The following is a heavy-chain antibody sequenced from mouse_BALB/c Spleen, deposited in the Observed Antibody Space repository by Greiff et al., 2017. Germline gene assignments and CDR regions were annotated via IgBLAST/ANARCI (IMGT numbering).Heavy chain of an antibody. CDR3: ARQTMITTDFDY. CDR1: GFTFSSYG. D-gene: IGHD2-4*01. CDR2: ISSGGSYT. V-gene: IGHV5-6*01. J-gene: IGHJ2*01. Sequence: EVKLMESGGDLVKPGGSLKLSCAASGFTFSSYGMSWVRQTPDKRLEWVATISSGGSYTYYPDSVKGRFTISRDNAKNTLYLQMSSLKSEDTAMYYCARQTMITTDFDYWGQGTTLTVSS.